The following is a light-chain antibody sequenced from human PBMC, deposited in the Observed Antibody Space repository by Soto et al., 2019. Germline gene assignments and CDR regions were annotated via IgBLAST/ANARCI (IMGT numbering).Light chain of an antibody. J-gene: IGLJ1*01. CDR1: ALPNQY. V-gene: IGLV3-25*02. CDR2: KDS. Sequence: SYELTQQPSVSVSPGQTARITCSGDALPNQYVYWYQQKPGQAPVMVIYKDSERPSGIPERFSGSSSGTKATLTISGVQAEDEADYYCQSADSSHTYNVFGSGTKLTVL. CDR3: QSADSSHTYNV.